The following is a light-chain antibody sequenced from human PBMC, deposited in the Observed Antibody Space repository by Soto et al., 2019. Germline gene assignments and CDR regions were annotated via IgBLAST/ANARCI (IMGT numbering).Light chain of an antibody. CDR3: CSYAGTTSYV. V-gene: IGLV2-23*01. CDR1: SSDVGAYNS. J-gene: IGLJ1*01. CDR2: EGS. Sequence: QSALAQPASVSGSPGQSITISCTGTSSDVGAYNSVSWYQQHPHKAPQVMIHEGSKRPSGVSSRFSASKSGSAASLTISGLQAEDEAEYYCCSYAGTTSYVFGTGTKVTVL.